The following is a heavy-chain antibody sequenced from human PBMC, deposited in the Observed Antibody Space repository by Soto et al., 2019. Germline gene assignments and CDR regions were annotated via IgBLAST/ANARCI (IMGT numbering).Heavy chain of an antibody. D-gene: IGHD3-16*01. Sequence: VSGPTLVNPTQTLTLTCTFSGFSLRTSGVGVSWIRQPPGKALEWLALIYWNDDKRYSPPLKSRLTITKDTSKNQVVLTMTNMDPVDTATYYCAHRQDLRGTRPAIPGFDYWGQGTLVSVAS. CDR1: GFSLRTSGVG. J-gene: IGHJ4*02. CDR3: AHRQDLRGTRPAIPGFDY. CDR2: IYWNDDK. V-gene: IGHV2-5*01.